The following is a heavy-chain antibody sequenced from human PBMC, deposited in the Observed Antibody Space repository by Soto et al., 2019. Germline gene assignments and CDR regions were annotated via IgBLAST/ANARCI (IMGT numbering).Heavy chain of an antibody. D-gene: IGHD2-21*02. J-gene: IGHJ4*02. Sequence: QVKLVQSGAEEKKPAASLKVSCKASGYTFTSYAMPGVRQAPGQRVEWMGWINAGNGNTKYSQKFQGRVTITRDTSAGTADMELSSLISADTAVYYCARSIVVVTALDYWGQGTLVTVSS. CDR1: GYTFTSYA. CDR3: ARSIVVVTALDY. CDR2: INAGNGNT. V-gene: IGHV1-3*05.